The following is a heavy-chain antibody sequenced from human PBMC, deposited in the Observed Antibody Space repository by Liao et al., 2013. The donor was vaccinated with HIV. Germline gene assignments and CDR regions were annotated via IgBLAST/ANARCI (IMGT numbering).Heavy chain of an antibody. D-gene: IGHD3-9*01. V-gene: IGHV4-34*01. J-gene: IGHJ3*01. CDR3: ARGSRYFDWILSGPRLITDAFSL. CDR2: INHSGST. CDR1: GGSFSGYY. Sequence: QVQLQQWGAGLLKPSETLSLTCAVYGGSFSGYYWSWIRQPPGKGLEWIGEINHSGSTNYNPSLKSRVTTSVDTSKNQFSLKLSSVTAADTAVYYCARGSRYFDWILSGPRLITDAFSLWGQGTMVTVSS.